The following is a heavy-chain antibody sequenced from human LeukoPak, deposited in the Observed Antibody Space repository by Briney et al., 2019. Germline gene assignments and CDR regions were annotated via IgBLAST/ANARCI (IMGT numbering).Heavy chain of an antibody. CDR1: GFTFSRFW. Sequence: GGSLRLSCAASGFTFSRFWMHWIRQAPGKGLEWVSYISSSGSTIYYADSVKGRFTISRDNAKNSLYLQMNSLRAEDTAVYYCARDWAVAGTGFSDYWGQGTLVTVSS. CDR2: ISSSGSTI. D-gene: IGHD6-19*01. V-gene: IGHV3-11*01. J-gene: IGHJ4*02. CDR3: ARDWAVAGTGFSDY.